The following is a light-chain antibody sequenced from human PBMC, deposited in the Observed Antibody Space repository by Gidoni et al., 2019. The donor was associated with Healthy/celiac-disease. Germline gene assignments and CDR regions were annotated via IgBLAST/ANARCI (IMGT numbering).Light chain of an antibody. V-gene: IGKV1-5*01. CDR2: DAS. CDR1: QSISSW. CDR3: QQYNSYSLSLT. J-gene: IGKJ4*01. Sequence: DIQMTQSPSTLSASVGDRVTITCRASQSISSWLAWYQQKPGKAPKLLIYDASSLESGVPSRFSGSGSGTEFTLTISSLQPDDFATYYCQQYNSYSLSLTFGGGTKVEI.